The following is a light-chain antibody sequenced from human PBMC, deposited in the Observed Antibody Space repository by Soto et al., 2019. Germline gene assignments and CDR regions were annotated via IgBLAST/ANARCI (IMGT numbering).Light chain of an antibody. V-gene: IGLV2-14*01. J-gene: IGLJ1*01. CDR3: QSYDSSLSKV. Sequence: QSVLTQPASVSGSPGQSITISCTGTSSDVGGYNHVSWYQQHPGKAPKLIIYEVTNRPSGISNRFSGSKSGNTASLTISGLQAEDEADYYCQSYDSSLSKVFGTGTKVTVL. CDR1: SSDVGGYNH. CDR2: EVT.